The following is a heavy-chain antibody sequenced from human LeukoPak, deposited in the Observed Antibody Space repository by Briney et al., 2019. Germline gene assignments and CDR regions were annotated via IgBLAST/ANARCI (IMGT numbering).Heavy chain of an antibody. Sequence: GGSLRLSCAASGFTFSHHWMHWVRQVPGKGLVWVTRINSDGSSTTYADSVKGRFTISRDNARNTLYLQMNSLRAEDTAVHYCARATSYSNYGMDVWGQGTTVTVPS. CDR1: GFTFSHHW. J-gene: IGHJ6*02. D-gene: IGHD6-13*01. CDR2: INSDGSST. V-gene: IGHV3-74*01. CDR3: ARATSYSNYGMDV.